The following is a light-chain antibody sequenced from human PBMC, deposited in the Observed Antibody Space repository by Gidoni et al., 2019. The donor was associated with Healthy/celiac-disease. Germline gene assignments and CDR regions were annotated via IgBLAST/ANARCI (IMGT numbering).Light chain of an antibody. CDR3: QQYGSSPQT. V-gene: IGKV3-20*01. J-gene: IGKJ1*01. CDR2: GAS. CDR1: QSVSSSY. Sequence: EIVLTQAPGTRSLSPEERATLSCRASQSVSSSYLAWYQQKPGQAPRLLLYGASSRATGIPDRFSGSGSGTDFTLTISRLEPEDFAVYYCQQYGSSPQTFGQGTKVEIK.